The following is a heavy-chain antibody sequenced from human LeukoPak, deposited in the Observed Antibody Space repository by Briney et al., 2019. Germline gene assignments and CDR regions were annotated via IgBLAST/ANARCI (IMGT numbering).Heavy chain of an antibody. CDR2: INHSGST. CDR3: AREGLRDILTGLNWFDP. V-gene: IGHV4-34*01. J-gene: IGHJ5*02. Sequence: SETLSLTCAVYGGSFSGYYWSCIRQPPGKGLEWIGEINHSGSTNYNPSLKSRVTISVDTSKNQFSLKLSSVTAADTAVYYCAREGLRDILTGLNWFDPWGQGTLVTVSS. D-gene: IGHD3-9*01. CDR1: GGSFSGYY.